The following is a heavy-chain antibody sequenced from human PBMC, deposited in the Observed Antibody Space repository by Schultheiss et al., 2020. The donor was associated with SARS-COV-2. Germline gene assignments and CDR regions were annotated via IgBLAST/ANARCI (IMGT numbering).Heavy chain of an antibody. Sequence: SETLSLTCAVSGGSISSGDYYWSWIRQPPGKGLEWIGYIYYSGSTYYNPSLKSRVTISVDTSKNQFSLKLSSVTAADTAVYYCARGGDCSGGSCHGWFDPWGQGALVTVSS. V-gene: IGHV4-30-2*01. J-gene: IGHJ5*02. D-gene: IGHD2-15*01. CDR2: IYYSGST. CDR3: ARGGDCSGGSCHGWFDP. CDR1: GGSISSGDYY.